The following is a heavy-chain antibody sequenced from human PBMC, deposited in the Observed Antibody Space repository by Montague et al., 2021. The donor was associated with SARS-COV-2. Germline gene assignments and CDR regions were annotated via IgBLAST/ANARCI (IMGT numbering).Heavy chain of an antibody. CDR1: GFTFSNDD. D-gene: IGHD3-16*02. J-gene: IGHJ3*02. Sequence: CAASGFTFSNDDMNWVRQAPGKGPEWISYISTSAYTTSYAGSVKGRFTISRDNGKNSLYLQMNSLRVEDTAVYYCTRDYRSIVGDGLDIWGQGTKVTVSS. CDR3: TRDYRSIVGDGLDI. CDR2: ISTSAYTT. V-gene: IGHV3-48*03.